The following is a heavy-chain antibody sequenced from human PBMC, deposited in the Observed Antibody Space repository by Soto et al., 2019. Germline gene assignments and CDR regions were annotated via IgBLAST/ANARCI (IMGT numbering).Heavy chain of an antibody. CDR3: AHTSPGAARSYFNY. D-gene: IGHD7-27*01. Sequence: QITLKKSGPTLVKPKRPLTLTCTFSGFPISTSGVGVAWIRQPPGKALDWLALLYWDDDKRYSPSLGSRLTITRDSSKNQVVLTMTNMDPVDIATYYCAHTSPGAARSYFNYWGQGTLVTVSS. CDR1: GFPISTSGVG. V-gene: IGHV2-5*02. J-gene: IGHJ4*02. CDR2: LYWDDDK.